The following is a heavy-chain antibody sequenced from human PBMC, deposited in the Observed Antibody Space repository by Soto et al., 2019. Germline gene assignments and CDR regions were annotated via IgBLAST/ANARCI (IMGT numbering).Heavy chain of an antibody. CDR2: IYSRGSN. CDR3: VTVAAAFDI. Sequence: QLQLQESGTGLVKPSETLSLTCTVSGGSISSSSYYWGWIRQPPGKGLEWIGSIYSRGSNYYNPSLKSRVTITVYTSKNQFSLKLSSVTAADTAVYYCVTVAAAFDIWGQGTMVTVSS. J-gene: IGHJ3*02. D-gene: IGHD6-19*01. V-gene: IGHV4-39*01. CDR1: GGSISSSSYY.